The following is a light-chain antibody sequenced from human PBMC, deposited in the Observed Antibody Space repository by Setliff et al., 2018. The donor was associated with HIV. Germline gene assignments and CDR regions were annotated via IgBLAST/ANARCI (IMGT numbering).Light chain of an antibody. CDR1: SSDVGNYNL. Sequence: QSALAQPASVSGSPGQSITISCTGTSSDVGNYNLVSWYQHYPGKAPKLIIYEVDKRPSGVSSRFSGSKSGNAASLTISGLQAEDEADYHCCSYAGESTFVFCGGTKVTVL. CDR3: CSYAGESTFV. V-gene: IGLV2-23*02. J-gene: IGLJ2*01. CDR2: EVD.